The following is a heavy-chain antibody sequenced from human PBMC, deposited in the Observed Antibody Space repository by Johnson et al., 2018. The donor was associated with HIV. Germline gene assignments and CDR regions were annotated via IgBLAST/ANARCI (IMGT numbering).Heavy chain of an antibody. CDR2: IYSGGST. Sequence: VQLVESGGGVVRPGGSLRLSCAASGFTVSSNYMSWVRQAPGKGLEWVSVIYSGGSTYYADSVKGRFTISRDNSKNTLYLQMNSLIAEDTGVYYGARGGAGGNSEGAFDIWGQGTMVTVSS. CDR3: ARGGAGGNSEGAFDI. CDR1: GFTVSSNY. V-gene: IGHV3-53*01. J-gene: IGHJ3*02. D-gene: IGHD4-23*01.